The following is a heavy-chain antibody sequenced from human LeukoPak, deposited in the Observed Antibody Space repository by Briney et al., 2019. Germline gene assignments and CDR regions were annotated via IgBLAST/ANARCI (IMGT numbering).Heavy chain of an antibody. CDR3: ARGSGSYLHYYMDV. Sequence: ASVKVSCKASGYTFTGYYMHWVRQAPGQGLEWMGWISAYNGNTNYAQKLQGRVTMTRDMSTSTVYMELSSLRSEDTAVYYCARGSGSYLHYYMDVWGKGTTVTVSS. CDR2: ISAYNGNT. V-gene: IGHV1-18*04. CDR1: GYTFTGYY. J-gene: IGHJ6*03. D-gene: IGHD1-26*01.